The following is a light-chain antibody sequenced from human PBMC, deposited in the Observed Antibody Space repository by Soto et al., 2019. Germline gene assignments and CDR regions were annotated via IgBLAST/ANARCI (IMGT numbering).Light chain of an antibody. CDR2: GAS. V-gene: IGKV3-20*01. Sequence: EIVLTQSPGTLSLSPGERATLSCRASQSVSSTYLAWYRQKPGQAPRLLIYGASSRAIGIPDRFSGSGSGPDFTLTISRLEPEDFAVYYCHQYGSSRHTFGQGTKVEIK. CDR3: HQYGSSRHT. J-gene: IGKJ2*01. CDR1: QSVSSTY.